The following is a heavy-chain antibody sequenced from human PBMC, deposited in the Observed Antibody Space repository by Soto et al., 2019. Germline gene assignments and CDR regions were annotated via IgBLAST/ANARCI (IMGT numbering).Heavy chain of an antibody. Sequence: QVQLQQSGPGLVKPSETLSLTCTVSSGPSSSHNWGWIRQSPGRGLELIGYVYNSGGSSYIPSLKSRVTISADTSATLISLTSSSMTAASAASHWGVRQGIGSLHGIVEVWGPGTTVIVSS. CDR1: SGPSSSHN. CDR2: VYNSGGS. V-gene: IGHV4-59*08. J-gene: IGHJ6*02. CDR3: VRQGIGSLHGIVEV. D-gene: IGHD1-26*01.